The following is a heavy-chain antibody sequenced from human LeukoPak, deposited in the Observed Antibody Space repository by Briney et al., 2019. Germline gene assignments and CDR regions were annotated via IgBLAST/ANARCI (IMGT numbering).Heavy chain of an antibody. J-gene: IGHJ4*02. Sequence: GGSLRLSCAASGFTFSSYAMSWVRQASGKGLEWVSTINGGGVNTHYADSVGGRFTISRDNSKNTLFLQMNSLRDEDTAVYYCAKDLYSNYGPVDYWGQGNLVTVSS. CDR2: INGGGVNT. CDR1: GFTFSSYA. D-gene: IGHD4-11*01. CDR3: AKDLYSNYGPVDY. V-gene: IGHV3-23*01.